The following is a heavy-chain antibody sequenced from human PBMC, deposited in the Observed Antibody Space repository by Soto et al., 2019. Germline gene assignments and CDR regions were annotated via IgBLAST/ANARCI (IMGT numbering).Heavy chain of an antibody. Sequence: ASVKVSCKASGGTFSSYAISWVRQAPGQGLEWMGGIIPIFGTANYAQKFQGRVTITADESTSTAYMELSSLRSEDTAVYYCARAGSGSYYNDYYYGMDVWGHGTTVTVSS. V-gene: IGHV1-69*13. CDR2: IIPIFGTA. D-gene: IGHD3-10*01. CDR3: ARAGSGSYYNDYYYGMDV. CDR1: GGTFSSYA. J-gene: IGHJ6*02.